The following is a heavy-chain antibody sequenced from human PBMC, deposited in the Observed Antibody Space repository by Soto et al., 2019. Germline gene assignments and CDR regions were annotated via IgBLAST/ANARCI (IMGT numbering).Heavy chain of an antibody. J-gene: IGHJ4*02. CDR1: GGSFSGYY. D-gene: IGHD1-26*01. CDR3: ARGARNQLNHYPRSYEGDYFDY. CDR2: INHSGST. V-gene: IGHV4-34*01. Sequence: QVQLQQWGAGLLKPSETLSLTCAVYGGSFSGYYWSWIRQPPGKGLEWIGEINHSGSTNYNPSPKSRVTISVDTSKNQFSLKLSSVTAADTAVYYCARGARNQLNHYPRSYEGDYFDYWGQGTLVTVSS.